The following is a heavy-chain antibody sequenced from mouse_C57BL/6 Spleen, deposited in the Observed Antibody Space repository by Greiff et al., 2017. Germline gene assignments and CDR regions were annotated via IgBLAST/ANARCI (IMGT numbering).Heavy chain of an antibody. J-gene: IGHJ2*01. V-gene: IGHV1-50*01. CDR1: GYTFTSYW. Sequence: VQLQQPGAELVKPGASVKLSCKASGYTFTSYWMQWVKQRPGQGLEWIGEIDPSDSYTNYNQKFKGKATLTVDTSSSTAYMQLSSLTSEDSAVYYCARAVTTHYFDYWGQGTTLTVSS. D-gene: IGHD2-2*01. CDR3: ARAVTTHYFDY. CDR2: IDPSDSYT.